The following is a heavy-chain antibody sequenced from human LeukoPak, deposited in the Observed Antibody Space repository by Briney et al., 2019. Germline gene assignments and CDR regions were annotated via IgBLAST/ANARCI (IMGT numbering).Heavy chain of an antibody. CDR1: GFCFSRYW. CDR2: INSVGSST. J-gene: IGHJ4*02. V-gene: IGHV3-74*01. CDR3: AGGLSAYASSLGY. Sequence: GESLTLSCPASGFCFSRYWMHWVRQAAGKGLVWVSRINSVGSSTSYGDYVRGRFSISRDNPKNTLYLQMNSLRAEDTAVYYCAGGLSAYASSLGYWGQGTLVTVSA. D-gene: IGHD2-8*01.